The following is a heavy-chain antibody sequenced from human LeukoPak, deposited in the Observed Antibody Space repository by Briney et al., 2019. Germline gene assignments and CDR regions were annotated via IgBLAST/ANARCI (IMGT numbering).Heavy chain of an antibody. V-gene: IGHV3-48*03. CDR2: ISSSGSTI. CDR3: ASGGYDSSFDY. D-gene: IGHD5-12*01. J-gene: IGHJ4*02. CDR1: GFTFSSYE. Sequence: GGSLRLSCAASGFTFSSYEMNWVRHAPGKGLEWVSYISSSGSTIYYADSVKGRFTISRDNAKNSLYLQMNSLRAEDTAVYYCASGGYDSSFDYWGQGTLVTVSS.